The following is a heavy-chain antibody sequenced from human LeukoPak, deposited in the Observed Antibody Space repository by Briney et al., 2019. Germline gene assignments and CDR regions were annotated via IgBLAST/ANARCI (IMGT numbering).Heavy chain of an antibody. V-gene: IGHV3-23*01. CDR1: GFTFSSYA. D-gene: IGHD3-16*01. CDR2: ITAGGVIT. Sequence: GGSLRLSCAASGFTFSSYAMSWVRQAPGKGLEWVSLITAGGVITHYTDSVKGRFTISRDNSKNTLYLQMNSVRAEDTAVYYCAKGKINHDGAVEIWGQGTTVTVSS. CDR3: AKGKINHDGAVEI. J-gene: IGHJ3*02.